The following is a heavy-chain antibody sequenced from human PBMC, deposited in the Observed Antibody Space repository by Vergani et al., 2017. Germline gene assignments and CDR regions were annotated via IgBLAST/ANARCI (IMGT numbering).Heavy chain of an antibody. J-gene: IGHJ4*02. CDR3: AKTMQWLVQIDY. D-gene: IGHD6-19*01. CDR2: ISGSGGST. V-gene: IGHV3-23*01. Sequence: EVQLLESGGGLVQPGGSLRLSCAASGFTFSSYAMSWVRQAPGKGLEWVSAISGSGGSTYFADSVKGLFTISRDNSKNNLYLQMNSLRAEDTAVYYCAKTMQWLVQIDYWGQGTLVTVSS. CDR1: GFTFSSYA.